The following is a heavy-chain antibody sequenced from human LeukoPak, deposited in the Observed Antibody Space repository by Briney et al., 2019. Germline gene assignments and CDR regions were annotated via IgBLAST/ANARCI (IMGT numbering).Heavy chain of an antibody. V-gene: IGHV3-23*01. CDR2: IFQGGGEI. J-gene: IGHJ4*02. D-gene: IGHD5-18*01. CDR3: GTYRQVLLPFES. CDR1: GFTFSDFA. Sequence: GGSLRLSCAASGFTFSDFAMIWVRQSPGKKGLEWVSSIFQGGGEIHYADSVRGRFTISRGNSKSTLFLQMNSLRAEDTAIYYCGTYRQVLLPFESWGQGTLVTVSS.